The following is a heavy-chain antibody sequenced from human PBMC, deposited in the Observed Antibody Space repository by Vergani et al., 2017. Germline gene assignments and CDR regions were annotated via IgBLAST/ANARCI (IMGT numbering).Heavy chain of an antibody. D-gene: IGHD2-2*01. CDR3: ARGGVPAATYYYMDV. V-gene: IGHV4-31*03. CDR1: GGSISSGGYY. CDR2: INHSGST. J-gene: IGHJ6*03. Sequence: QVQLQESGPGLVKPSQTLSLTCTVSGGSISSGGYYWSWIRQPPGKGLEWIGEINHSGSTNYNPSLKSRVTISVDTSKNQFSLKLSSVTAADTAVYYCARGGVPAATYYYMDVWGKGTTVTVSS.